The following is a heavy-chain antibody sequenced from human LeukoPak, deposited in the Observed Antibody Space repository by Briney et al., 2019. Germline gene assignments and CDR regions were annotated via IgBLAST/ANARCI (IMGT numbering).Heavy chain of an antibody. CDR3: AKDLGLAGYCSSTSCYGLGYYYGMDV. CDR2: ISYDGSNK. Sequence: GGSLRLSCAASGFTFSSYGMHWVRQTPGKGLEWVAVISYDGSNKYYADSVKGRFTISRDNSKNTLYLQMNSLRAEDTAVYYCAKDLGLAGYCSSTSCYGLGYYYGMDVWGQGTTVTVSS. D-gene: IGHD2-2*01. V-gene: IGHV3-30*18. J-gene: IGHJ6*02. CDR1: GFTFSSYG.